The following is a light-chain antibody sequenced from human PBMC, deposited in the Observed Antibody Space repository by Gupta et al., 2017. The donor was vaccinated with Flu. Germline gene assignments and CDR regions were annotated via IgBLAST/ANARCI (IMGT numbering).Light chain of an antibody. J-gene: IGLJ3*02. CDR1: SNNVGGFNY. V-gene: IGLV2-14*01. CDR2: EVT. CDR3: SSYTSINTVV. Sequence: QSALSQPAAVSGSPGQSITISCTGTSNNVGGFNYVSWYQQHPGEAPKLLIYEVTNRPSGISNRFSGSKSGNTASLTISGLQAEDEADYFCSSYTSINTVVFGGGTRVTLL.